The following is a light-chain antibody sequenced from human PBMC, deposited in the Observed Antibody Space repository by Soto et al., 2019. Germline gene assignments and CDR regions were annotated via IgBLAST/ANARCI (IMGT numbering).Light chain of an antibody. CDR2: EAT. CDR3: SSYTSSSPYV. Sequence: QSALTQPASVSGSPEQSITISCTGTSNDVGRYNLVSWYQQHPGKAPKVMIYEATKRPSGVSNRFSGSKSGNTASLTISGLQAEDEADYYCSSYTSSSPYVFGTGTQLTVL. V-gene: IGLV2-14*02. J-gene: IGLJ1*01. CDR1: SNDVGRYNL.